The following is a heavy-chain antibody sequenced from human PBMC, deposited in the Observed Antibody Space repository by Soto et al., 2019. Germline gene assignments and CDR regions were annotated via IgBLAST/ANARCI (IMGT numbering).Heavy chain of an antibody. D-gene: IGHD6-13*01. V-gene: IGHV3-21*01. CDR1: GFTFSSYS. CDR2: ISSSSSYI. Sequence: EVQLVESGGGLVKPGGSLRLSCAASGFTFSSYSMNWVRQAPGKGLEWVSSISSSSSYIYYAYSVKGRFTISRDNAKNSLYLQMNSLRAEDTAVYYCARGIAQLDYWGQGTLVTVSS. CDR3: ARGIAQLDY. J-gene: IGHJ4*02.